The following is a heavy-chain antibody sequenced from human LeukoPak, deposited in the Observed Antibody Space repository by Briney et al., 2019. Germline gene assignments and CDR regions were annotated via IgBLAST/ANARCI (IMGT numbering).Heavy chain of an antibody. CDR2: INWNGGST. Sequence: GGSLRLSCAASGFTFDDHAMSWVRQAPGKGLEWVSDINWNGGSTGYADSVKGRFTISRDNAKNSLYLQMNSLRAEDTALYYCARLMSGNFDYWGQGTLVTVSS. J-gene: IGHJ4*02. D-gene: IGHD6-25*01. V-gene: IGHV3-20*04. CDR1: GFTFDDHA. CDR3: ARLMSGNFDY.